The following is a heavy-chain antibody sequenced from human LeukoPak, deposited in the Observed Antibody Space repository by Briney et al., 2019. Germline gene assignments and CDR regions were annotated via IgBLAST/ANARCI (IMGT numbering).Heavy chain of an antibody. CDR1: GGSFSGYY. Sequence: SETPSLTCAVYGGSFSGYYWSWIRQPPGKGLEWIGEINHSGSTNYNPSLKSRVTISVDTSKNQFSLKLSSVTAADTAVYYCARALDSSGYYYHIQSFDYWGQGTLVTVSS. CDR3: ARALDSSGYYYHIQSFDY. D-gene: IGHD3-22*01. J-gene: IGHJ4*02. CDR2: INHSGST. V-gene: IGHV4-34*01.